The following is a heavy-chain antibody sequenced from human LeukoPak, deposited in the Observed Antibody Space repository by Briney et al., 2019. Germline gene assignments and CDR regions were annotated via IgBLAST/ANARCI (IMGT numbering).Heavy chain of an antibody. Sequence: GGSLRLSCTAPGFNFRSYAIHCIRQAPGKGLEWLALVWHDGSNRYYADYVKGRFTISRDNSKNTVHLQMNSLRAEETAVYYCARELFGSGSCPDYWGQGTLVTVSS. J-gene: IGHJ4*02. CDR1: GFNFRSYA. D-gene: IGHD3-10*01. V-gene: IGHV3-33*01. CDR3: ARELFGSGSCPDY. CDR2: VWHDGSNR.